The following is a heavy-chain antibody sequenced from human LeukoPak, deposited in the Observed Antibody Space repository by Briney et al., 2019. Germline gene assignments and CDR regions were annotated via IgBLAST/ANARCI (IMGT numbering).Heavy chain of an antibody. CDR2: ISNGGTYI. CDR3: ARASMRMTTAGLVDY. Sequence: GGSLRLSCAASGFTFSSYNMNWVRQAPGKGLEWVSSISNGGTYIHYPDSVKGRFTISRDNAKNSLYLQMNSLRAEDTAVYYCARASMRMTTAGLVDYWGQGTLVTVSS. D-gene: IGHD6-13*01. V-gene: IGHV3-21*04. J-gene: IGHJ4*02. CDR1: GFTFSSYN.